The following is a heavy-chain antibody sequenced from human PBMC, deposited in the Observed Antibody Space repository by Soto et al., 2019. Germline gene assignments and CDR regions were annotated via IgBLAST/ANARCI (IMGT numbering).Heavy chain of an antibody. J-gene: IGHJ6*02. V-gene: IGHV3-21*01. CDR2: ISSSSSYI. Sequence: VGSLRLSCAASGFTFSSYSMNWVRQAPGKGLEWVSSISSSSSYIYYADSVKGRFTISRDNAKNSLYLQMNSLRAEDTAVYYCARESLEYYYDSRPGGMDVWGQGTTVTVSS. CDR1: GFTFSSYS. D-gene: IGHD3-22*01. CDR3: ARESLEYYYDSRPGGMDV.